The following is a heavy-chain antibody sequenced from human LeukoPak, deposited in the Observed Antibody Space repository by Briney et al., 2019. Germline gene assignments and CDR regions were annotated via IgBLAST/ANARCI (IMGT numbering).Heavy chain of an antibody. CDR1: GGTFSSYA. J-gene: IGHJ6*03. CDR3: ARGGYSSGWPPYYYYMDV. CDR2: IIPILGTA. V-gene: IGHV1-69*10. D-gene: IGHD6-19*01. Sequence: ASVKVSCKASGGTFSSYAISWVRRAPGQGLEWMGGIIPILGTANYAQKFQGRVTITADKSTSTAYMELSSLRSEDTAVYYCARGGYSSGWPPYYYYMDVWGKGTTVTVSS.